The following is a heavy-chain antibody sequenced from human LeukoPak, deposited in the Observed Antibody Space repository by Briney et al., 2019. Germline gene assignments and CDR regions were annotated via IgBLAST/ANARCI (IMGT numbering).Heavy chain of an antibody. CDR2: IYSGGSS. Sequence: SETLSLTCTVSGGSISSSSYYWGWIRQPPGKELEWTGSIYSGGSSYYNPSLKSRVTISVDTSNNQFSLKVNSVTAADTAVYYCARDAGHQLSRRNYYAMDVWGQGTTVTVSS. J-gene: IGHJ6*02. CDR1: GGSISSSSYY. D-gene: IGHD1-1*01. CDR3: ARDAGHQLSRRNYYAMDV. V-gene: IGHV4-39*07.